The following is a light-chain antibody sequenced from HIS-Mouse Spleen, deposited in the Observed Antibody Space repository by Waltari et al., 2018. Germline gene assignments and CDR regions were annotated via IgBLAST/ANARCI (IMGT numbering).Light chain of an antibody. J-gene: IGKJ2*01. CDR2: DAS. Sequence: EIVLTQSPATLSLSPGERATLSCRASQSVSSYLACYQQKPGQAPRLLIYDASNRATGIPARFSGSGSGTDFTLTISSLEPEDFAVYYCQQRSNWPPGMYTFGQGTKLEIK. V-gene: IGKV3-11*01. CDR1: QSVSSY. CDR3: QQRSNWPPGMYT.